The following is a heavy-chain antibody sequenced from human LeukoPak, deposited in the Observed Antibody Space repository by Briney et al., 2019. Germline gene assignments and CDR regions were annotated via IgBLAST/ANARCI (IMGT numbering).Heavy chain of an antibody. D-gene: IGHD2-2*02. J-gene: IGHJ1*01. CDR3: AKDILDYCSSTSCYKHAAEYFQH. CDR1: GFTFSSYA. Sequence: GGSLTLSCAASGFTFSSYAMSWVRQAPGKGLEWVSAISGSGGSTYYADSVKGRFTISRDNSKNTLYLQMNSLRAEDTAVYYCAKDILDYCSSTSCYKHAAEYFQHWGQGTLVTVSS. CDR2: ISGSGGST. V-gene: IGHV3-23*01.